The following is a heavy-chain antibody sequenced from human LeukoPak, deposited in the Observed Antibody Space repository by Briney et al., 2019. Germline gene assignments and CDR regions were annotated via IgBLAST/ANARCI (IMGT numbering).Heavy chain of an antibody. CDR1: GGTFSSYA. D-gene: IGHD2-2*01. CDR3: ARDARHRYCSSTSCYRGWLDP. CDR2: IIPIFGTA. V-gene: IGHV1-69*13. J-gene: IGHJ5*02. Sequence: SVKVSCKASGGTFSSYAISWVRQAPGQGLEWMGGIIPIFGTANYAQKFQGRVTITADESTSTAYMELSSLRSEDTAVYYCARDARHRYCSSTSCYRGWLDPWGQGTLVTVSS.